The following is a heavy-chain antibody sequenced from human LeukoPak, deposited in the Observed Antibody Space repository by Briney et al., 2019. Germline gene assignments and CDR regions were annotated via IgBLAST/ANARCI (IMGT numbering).Heavy chain of an antibody. V-gene: IGHV4-59*11. CDR3: ARGGGVTYYDSTGYLWYFDY. CDR2: IYYSGST. CDR1: GXSISSHY. Sequence: SETLSLTCTVSGXSISSHYWSWIRQPPGKGLEWIGYIYYSGSTKFNPSLKSRVTISVDTSKNQFSLKLSSVTAADTAVYYCARGGGVTYYDSTGYLWYFDYWGQGTLVTVSS. J-gene: IGHJ4*02. D-gene: IGHD3-22*01.